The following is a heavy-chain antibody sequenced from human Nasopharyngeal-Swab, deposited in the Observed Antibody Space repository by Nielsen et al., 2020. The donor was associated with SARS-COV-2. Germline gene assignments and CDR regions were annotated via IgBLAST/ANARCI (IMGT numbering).Heavy chain of an antibody. V-gene: IGHV4-31*03. CDR3: ARGSGDTIFGVVIIGAFDI. CDR1: GDSISNGNFY. D-gene: IGHD3-3*01. Sequence: SETLSLTCTVSGDSISNGNFYWSWIRQHPEKGLEWVAYIYYGGSTYSNLSLKSRVSMSIDASNNQFFLNLDSVTAADTAVYHCARGSGDTIFGVVIIGAFDIWGQGTMVTVSS. CDR2: IYYGGST. J-gene: IGHJ3*02.